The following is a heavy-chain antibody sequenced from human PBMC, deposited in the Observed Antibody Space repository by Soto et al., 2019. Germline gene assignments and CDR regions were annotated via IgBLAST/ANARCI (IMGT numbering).Heavy chain of an antibody. D-gene: IGHD2-15*01. CDR1: GDSISTVDYF. J-gene: IGHJ5*01. CDR3: ARGRYCLTGRCFPNWFDS. V-gene: IGHV4-30-4*01. CDR2: IYKSTTT. Sequence: LSLTCSVSGDSISTVDYFWAWIRQPPGQALEYIGYIYKSTTTYYNPSFESRVAISLDTSKSQFSLTVTSVTATDTAVYFCARGRYCLTGRCFPNWFDSWGQGTLVTVSS.